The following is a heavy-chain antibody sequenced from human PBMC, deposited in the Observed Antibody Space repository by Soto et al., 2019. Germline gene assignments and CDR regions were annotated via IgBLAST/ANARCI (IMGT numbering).Heavy chain of an antibody. CDR2: INAGNGNT. Sequence: QVQLVQSGAEVKKPGASVKVSCKASGYTFTSYAMHWVRQAPGQRLEWMGWINAGNGNTKYSQKFQGRVTITRDTSASTAXXXXXXXXXXXXXXXXXXXXXXSXGSCYYFAYWGQGTLVTVSS. CDR1: GYTFTSYA. V-gene: IGHV1-3*01. D-gene: IGHD2-15*01. CDR3: XXXXXSXGSCYYFAY. J-gene: IGHJ4*02.